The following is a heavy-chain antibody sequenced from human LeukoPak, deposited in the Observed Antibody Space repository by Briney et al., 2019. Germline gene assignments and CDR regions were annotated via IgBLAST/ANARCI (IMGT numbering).Heavy chain of an antibody. CDR3: AKGSGSSCYSPCDY. V-gene: IGHV3-23*01. D-gene: IGHD2-15*01. CDR1: GLTFRNYA. Sequence: HPGGSLRPSCAASGLTFRNYAMSWVRQAPGKGLEWVSVICANDGNTYYADAVKGRFTISRDNSKDTLYLQMDSLRAEDTAVYYCAKGSGSSCYSPCDYWGQGILVTVSS. CDR2: ICANDGNT. J-gene: IGHJ4*02.